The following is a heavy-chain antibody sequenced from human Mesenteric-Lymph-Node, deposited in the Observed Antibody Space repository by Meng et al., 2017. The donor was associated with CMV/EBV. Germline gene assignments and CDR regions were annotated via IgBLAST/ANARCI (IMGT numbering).Heavy chain of an antibody. CDR1: GFTFDDYG. CDR3: ARDLGYPRYGMDV. J-gene: IGHJ6*02. Sequence: GGSLRLSCAASGFTFDDYGMSRVRQAPGKGLEWVSVIYSGGSTYYADSVKGRFTISRDNSKNTLYLQMNSLRAEDTAVYYCARDLGYPRYGMDVWGQGTTVTVSS. V-gene: IGHV3-66*02. D-gene: IGHD2-15*01. CDR2: IYSGGST.